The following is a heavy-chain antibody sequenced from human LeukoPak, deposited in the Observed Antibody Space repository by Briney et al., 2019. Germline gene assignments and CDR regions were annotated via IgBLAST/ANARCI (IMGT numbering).Heavy chain of an antibody. D-gene: IGHD3-16*01. V-gene: IGHV3-53*01. CDR2: IYPGGTT. CDR3: ARGSMFGAPDL. J-gene: IGHJ5*02. CDR1: GVTVSSNY. Sequence: GGSLRLSCEVSGVTVSSNYMIWVRQAPGKGLEWLSIIYPGGTTHYAESVKGRFSISRDDSKNTLYFQMDNLRVDDAALYWCARGSMFGAPDLWGQGTRVTVSS.